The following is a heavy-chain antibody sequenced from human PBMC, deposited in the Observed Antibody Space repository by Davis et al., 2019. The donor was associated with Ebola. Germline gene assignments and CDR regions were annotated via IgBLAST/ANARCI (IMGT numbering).Heavy chain of an antibody. J-gene: IGHJ1*01. V-gene: IGHV3-48*01. CDR2: ISSSSSTI. D-gene: IGHD6-19*01. CDR3: ARDRQHSGWYKHFQH. CDR1: GFTFSSYS. Sequence: GESLKISCAASGFTFSSYSMNWVRQAPGKGLEWVSYISSSSSTIYYADSVKGRFTISRDNSKNTLYLQMNSLRAEDTAVYYCARDRQHSGWYKHFQHWGQGTLVTVSS.